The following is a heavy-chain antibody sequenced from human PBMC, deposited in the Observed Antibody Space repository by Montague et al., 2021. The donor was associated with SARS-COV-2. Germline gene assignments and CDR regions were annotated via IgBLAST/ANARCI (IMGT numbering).Heavy chain of an antibody. CDR2: IYSGGST. CDR1: GFTVSRNY. J-gene: IGHJ2*01. D-gene: IGHD2-2*01. CDR3: ARELYTDIVVVPAALRKHWYFDL. Sequence: SLRLSGAASGFTVSRNYMSWVRQAPGKGLEWVSVIYSGGSTYYAYSVKXRFAISRDNSKNTLYLQMNSLRAEDTAVYYCARELYTDIVVVPAALRKHWYFDLWGRGTLVTVSS. V-gene: IGHV3-66*02.